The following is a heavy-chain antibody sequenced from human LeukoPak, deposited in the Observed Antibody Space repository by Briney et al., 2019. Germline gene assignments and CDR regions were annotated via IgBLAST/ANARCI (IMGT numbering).Heavy chain of an antibody. CDR1: GGSISSYY. J-gene: IGHJ5*02. Sequence: PSETLSLTCTVSGGSISSYYWSWIRQPPGKGLEWIGYIYYSGSTNYNPSLKSRVTISVDTSKNQFSLKLSSVTAADTAVYYCARLPEYSSSPGRFDPWGQGTLVTVSS. CDR3: ARLPEYSSSPGRFDP. V-gene: IGHV4-59*08. CDR2: IYYSGST. D-gene: IGHD6-6*01.